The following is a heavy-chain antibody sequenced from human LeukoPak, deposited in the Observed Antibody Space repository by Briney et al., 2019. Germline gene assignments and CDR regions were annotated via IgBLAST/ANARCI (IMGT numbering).Heavy chain of an antibody. CDR1: AFTFSSYW. CDR2: IKEDGSEQ. J-gene: IGHJ4*02. D-gene: IGHD3-22*01. V-gene: IGHV3-7*01. CDR3: VSDSYSRELDY. Sequence: PGGSLRLSCAASAFTFSSYWMSWVRQAPGKGLEWVANIKEDGSEQYYVDPLKGRFTISRDNAKNSLYLQMNSLRAEDTAVYYCVSDSYSRELDYWGQGTLVTVSS.